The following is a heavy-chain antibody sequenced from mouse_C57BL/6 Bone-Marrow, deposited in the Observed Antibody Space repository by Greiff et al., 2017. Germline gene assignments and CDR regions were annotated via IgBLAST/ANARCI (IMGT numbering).Heavy chain of an antibody. CDR1: GYTFTSYW. CDR2: IYPSDSET. V-gene: IGHV1-61*01. D-gene: IGHD2-4*01. Sequence: QVQLQQPGAELVRPGSSVKLSCKASGYTFTSYWMDWVKQRPGQGLEWIGNIYPSDSETHYNQKFKDKATLTVDKSSSTAYMQLSSLPSEDSAVYYCARKTGKYDYDVGYWGQGTTLTVSS. J-gene: IGHJ2*01. CDR3: ARKTGKYDYDVGY.